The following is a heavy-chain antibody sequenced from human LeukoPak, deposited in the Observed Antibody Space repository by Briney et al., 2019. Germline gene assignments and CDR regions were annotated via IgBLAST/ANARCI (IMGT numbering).Heavy chain of an antibody. CDR1: GGTFSSYA. Sequence: SVKVSCKASGGTFSSYAISWVRQAPGQGLEWMGRIIPILGIANYAQKFQGRVTITADKSTSTAYMELSSLRSEDTAVYYCARFPGGSSSLADAFDIWGQGTMVTVSS. D-gene: IGHD2-2*01. CDR3: ARFPGGSSSLADAFDI. CDR2: IIPILGIA. V-gene: IGHV1-69*04. J-gene: IGHJ3*02.